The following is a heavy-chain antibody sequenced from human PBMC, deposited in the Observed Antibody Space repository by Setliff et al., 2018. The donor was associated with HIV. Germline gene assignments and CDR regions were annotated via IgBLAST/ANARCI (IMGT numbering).Heavy chain of an antibody. Sequence: PGGSLRLSCAASGFTFSIYSMNWVRQAPGKGLEWVANIKQDGSEKYYVDSVKGRFTISRDNAKNSLYLQMNSLRAEDTAVYYCGRIPYGSGSFGWFDPWGRGTLVTVSS. CDR3: GRIPYGSGSFGWFDP. CDR1: GFTFSIYS. CDR2: IKQDGSEK. D-gene: IGHD3-10*01. V-gene: IGHV3-7*03. J-gene: IGHJ5*02.